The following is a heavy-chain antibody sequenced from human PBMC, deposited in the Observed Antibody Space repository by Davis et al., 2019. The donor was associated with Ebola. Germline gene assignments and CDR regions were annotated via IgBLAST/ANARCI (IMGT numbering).Heavy chain of an antibody. CDR3: ARFPVLYYYYYGMDV. CDR2: INHSGST. J-gene: IGHJ6*02. V-gene: IGHV4-34*01. Sequence: ESLKISCAASGFTFSSYPMHWVRQPPGKGLEWIGEINHSGSTNYNPSLKSRVTISVDTSKNQFSLKLSSVTAADTAVYYCARFPVLYYYYYGMDVWGQGTTVTVSS. D-gene: IGHD6-6*01. CDR1: GFTFSSYP.